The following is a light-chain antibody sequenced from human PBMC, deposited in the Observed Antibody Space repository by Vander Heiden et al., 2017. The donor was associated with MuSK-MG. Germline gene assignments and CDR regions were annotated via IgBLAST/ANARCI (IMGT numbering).Light chain of an antibody. J-gene: IGKJ4*01. Sequence: EIVMTQSPATLSVSPGARATLSRRASQSVSSNLAWYQQKPGQAPRLLIYGASTRATGIPARFSGSGSGREFTLTISSLQSEDFAVYYCQQYNNWPPLTFGGGTKVEIK. CDR2: GAS. CDR1: QSVSSN. V-gene: IGKV3-15*01. CDR3: QQYNNWPPLT.